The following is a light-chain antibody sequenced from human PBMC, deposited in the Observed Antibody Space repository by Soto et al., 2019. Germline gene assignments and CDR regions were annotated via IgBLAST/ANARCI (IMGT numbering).Light chain of an antibody. V-gene: IGLV2-14*01. CDR3: TSYTSSSTQV. Sequence: QSALTQPASVSGSPGQSITISCTGTSSDVGGYNYVSWYQHHPGKAPKLMIYEVSNRHSGVSSRFSGSKSGNTASLTISGLQTEDEADYYCTSYTSSSTQVFGGGTKLTVL. CDR1: SSDVGGYNY. J-gene: IGLJ2*01. CDR2: EVS.